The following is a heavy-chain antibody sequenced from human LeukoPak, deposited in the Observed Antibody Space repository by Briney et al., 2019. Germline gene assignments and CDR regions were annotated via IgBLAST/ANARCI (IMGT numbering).Heavy chain of an antibody. J-gene: IGHJ4*02. CDR3: ARYYYDSSGYYYGLDY. D-gene: IGHD3-22*01. CDR2: ISAYNGNT. V-gene: IGHV1-18*01. Sequence: ASVKVSCKASGYTFTSYGISWVRQAPGQGLEWMGWISAYNGNTNYAQKLQGRVTITADESTSTAYMELSSLRSEDTAVYYCARYYYDSSGYYYGLDYWGQGTLVTVSS. CDR1: GYTFTSYG.